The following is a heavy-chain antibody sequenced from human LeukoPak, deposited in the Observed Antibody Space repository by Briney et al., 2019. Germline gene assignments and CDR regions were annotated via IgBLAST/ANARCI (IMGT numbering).Heavy chain of an antibody. D-gene: IGHD4-23*01. Sequence: GGSLRLSCAASGFTFSNYGMHWVRQAPGKGLEWVAVISYDGSKKYYADSVRGRFTISRDNSKNTLYLQMNSLRVEDTAVYYCAKGGGNSAGFDYWGQGTLVTVSS. J-gene: IGHJ4*02. CDR1: GFTFSNYG. CDR3: AKGGGNSAGFDY. V-gene: IGHV3-30*18. CDR2: ISYDGSKK.